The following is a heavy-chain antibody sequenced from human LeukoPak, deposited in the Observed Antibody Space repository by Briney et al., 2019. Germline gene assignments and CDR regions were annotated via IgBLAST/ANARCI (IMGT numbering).Heavy chain of an antibody. Sequence: GGSLRLSCVGPGFTFGTYEMGWVRQAPGKGLEWVSAISGSGGSTYYADSVKGRFTISRDNSKNTLYLQMNSLRAEDTAVYYCANGIAVAGSRDYWGQGTLVTVSS. CDR2: ISGSGGST. CDR1: GFTFGTYE. V-gene: IGHV3-23*01. J-gene: IGHJ4*02. CDR3: ANGIAVAGSRDY. D-gene: IGHD6-19*01.